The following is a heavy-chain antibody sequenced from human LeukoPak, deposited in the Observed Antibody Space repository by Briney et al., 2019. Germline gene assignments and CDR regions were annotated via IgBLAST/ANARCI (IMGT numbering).Heavy chain of an antibody. CDR3: AREGSGWYKEIDY. D-gene: IGHD6-19*01. J-gene: IGHJ4*02. Sequence: SGTLSLTCAVSGGSISSSNWWSWVRQPPGKGLEWIGEIYHSGSTNYNPSLKSRVTISVDKSKNQFSLKLSSVTAADTAVYYCAREGSGWYKEIDYWGQGTLVTVSS. CDR1: GGSISSSNW. V-gene: IGHV4-4*02. CDR2: IYHSGST.